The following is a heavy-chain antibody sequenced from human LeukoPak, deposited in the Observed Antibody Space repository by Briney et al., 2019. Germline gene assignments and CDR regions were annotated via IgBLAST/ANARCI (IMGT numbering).Heavy chain of an antibody. CDR1: GFTFDDYA. Sequence: GGSLRLSCAAAGFTFDDYAMPWVRHAPGKGLEWVSGISWNSGSIGYADSVKGRFTISRDNAKNSPYLQMNSLRAEDTALYYCAKDSNSSPAGIDYWGQGTLVTVSS. D-gene: IGHD6-13*01. V-gene: IGHV3-9*01. J-gene: IGHJ4*02. CDR2: ISWNSGSI. CDR3: AKDSNSSPAGIDY.